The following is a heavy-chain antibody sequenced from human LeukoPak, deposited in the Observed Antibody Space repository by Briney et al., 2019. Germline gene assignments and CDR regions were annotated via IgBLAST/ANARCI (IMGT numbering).Heavy chain of an antibody. CDR2: IKQDGSEK. CDR3: ARDDGFRTVDY. D-gene: IGHD1-1*01. CDR1: GFTFSSYW. J-gene: IGHJ4*02. Sequence: GGSLRLSCAASGFTFSSYWMSWVRQVPGKGLEWVANIKQDGSEKYFVDSVKGRFTISRDNAKNSLYLQMNSLRAEDTAVYYCARDDGFRTVDYWGQGTLVTVSS. V-gene: IGHV3-7*01.